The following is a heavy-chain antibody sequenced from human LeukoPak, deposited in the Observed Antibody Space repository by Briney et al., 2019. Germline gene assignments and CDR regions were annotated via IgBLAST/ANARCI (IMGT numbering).Heavy chain of an antibody. CDR3: ARGEHSTMVRGATDEEFKI. J-gene: IGHJ4*02. CDR2: IYPGDSDT. Sequence: GESLQISCQGSGSSFTSYWIGWVRQMPGKGLEWMGIIYPGDSDTRYSPSFQGQVTISADKSISTAYLQWSSLKASDTAMYYCARGEHSTMVRGATDEEFKIWGQGTLVTVSS. CDR1: GSSFTSYW. V-gene: IGHV5-51*01. D-gene: IGHD3-10*01.